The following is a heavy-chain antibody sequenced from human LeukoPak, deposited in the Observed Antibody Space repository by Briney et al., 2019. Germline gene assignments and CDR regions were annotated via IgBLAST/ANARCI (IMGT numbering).Heavy chain of an antibody. D-gene: IGHD3-10*01. CDR2: IYSGGST. V-gene: IGHV3-53*01. Sequence: GGSLRLSCAASGFTVNSNYMSWVRQAPGKGLEWVSVIYSGGSTYYADSVKGRFTISRDNSKNTLYLQMNSLRAEDTAVYYCARDLWFGELLSPDSIHDAFDIWGQGTMVTVPS. CDR1: GFTVNSNY. J-gene: IGHJ3*02. CDR3: ARDLWFGELLSPDSIHDAFDI.